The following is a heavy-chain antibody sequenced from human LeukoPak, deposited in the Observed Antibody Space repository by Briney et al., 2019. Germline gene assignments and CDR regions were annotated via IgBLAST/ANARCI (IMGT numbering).Heavy chain of an antibody. V-gene: IGHV1-46*01. CDR1: GYTFTSYY. D-gene: IGHD5-12*01. J-gene: IGHJ4*02. Sequence: ASVTVSCKASGYTFTSYYMHWVRQAPGQGLEWMGIINPSGGSTSYAQKFQGRVTMTRDTSTSTVYMELSSLRSEDTAVYYCAREGVDIGAVEILFDYWGQGTLVTVSS. CDR2: INPSGGST. CDR3: AREGVDIGAVEILFDY.